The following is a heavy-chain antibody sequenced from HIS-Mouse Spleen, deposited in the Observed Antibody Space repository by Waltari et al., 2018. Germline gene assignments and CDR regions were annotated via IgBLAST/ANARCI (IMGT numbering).Heavy chain of an antibody. Sequence: QVQLVESGGGVVQPGRSLRLSCAASGFTFSSYGMHWVRQAPGKGLEWVAFIAYDGRNKYYADSVKGRFTISRDNSKNTLYLQMNSLRAEDTAVYYCAKASSGWLDYWGQGTLVTVSS. V-gene: IGHV3-30*18. J-gene: IGHJ4*02. D-gene: IGHD6-19*01. CDR1: GFTFSSYG. CDR3: AKASSGWLDY. CDR2: IAYDGRNK.